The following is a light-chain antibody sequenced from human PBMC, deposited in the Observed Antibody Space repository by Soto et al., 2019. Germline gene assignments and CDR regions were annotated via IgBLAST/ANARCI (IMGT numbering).Light chain of an antibody. CDR3: SSYTSSKTLL. CDR1: SSDVGGYNY. V-gene: IGLV2-14*01. J-gene: IGLJ2*01. CDR2: DVS. Sequence: QSALTQPASVSGSPGQSITISCTGTSSDVGGYNYVSWHQQHPGKAPKLMIFDVSDRPSGVSNRFSGSKSGNTASLTISGLQAEDEADYYCSSYTSSKTLLFGGGTKLTVL.